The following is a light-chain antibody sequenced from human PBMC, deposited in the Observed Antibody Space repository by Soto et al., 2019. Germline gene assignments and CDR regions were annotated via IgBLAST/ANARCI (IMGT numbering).Light chain of an antibody. CDR3: ATWDDSQYV. CDR2: DNN. V-gene: IGLV1-44*01. Sequence: QSVLTQPPSAPGAPGQRVTISCSGSSSDIGSHSVNWYQQLPRTAPKLLIYDNNQRPSGVPDRFSGSKSGTSGSLAISGLQSEDEADYYCATWDDSQYVFGTGTKLTVL. CDR1: SSDIGSHS. J-gene: IGLJ1*01.